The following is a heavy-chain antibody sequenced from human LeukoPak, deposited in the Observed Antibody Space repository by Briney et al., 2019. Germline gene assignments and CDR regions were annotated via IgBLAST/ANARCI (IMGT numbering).Heavy chain of an antibody. D-gene: IGHD2-15*01. CDR1: GGSISSYY. V-gene: IGHV4-4*07. CDR2: IYSSGTT. Sequence: PSETLSLTCTVSGGSISSYYWSWIRQPAGKGLEWIGRIYSSGTTDYNPSLKSRVTMSVDKSKNQFSLKVNSVTAADTAVYYCARGLAVAADRALDYWGQGTLVTVSP. CDR3: ARGLAVAADRALDY. J-gene: IGHJ4*02.